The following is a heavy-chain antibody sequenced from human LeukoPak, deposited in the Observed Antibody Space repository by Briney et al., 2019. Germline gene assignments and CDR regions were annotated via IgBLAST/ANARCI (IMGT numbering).Heavy chain of an antibody. Sequence: GGSLRLSCTASGFTFDNYAMIWVRQAPGKGLEWVSVISGSGDGTYSADSVRGRFTISRDSSKNTLFLQMNSLRVGDTAVYYCARAGYYDSSGFYAPDAFDIWGQGTVVTVSS. CDR2: ISGSGDGT. V-gene: IGHV3-23*01. J-gene: IGHJ3*02. CDR3: ARAGYYDSSGFYAPDAFDI. D-gene: IGHD3-22*01. CDR1: GFTFDNYA.